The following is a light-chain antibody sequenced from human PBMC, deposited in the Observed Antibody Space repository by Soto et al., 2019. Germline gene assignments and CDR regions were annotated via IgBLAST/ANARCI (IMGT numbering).Light chain of an antibody. CDR1: QSVSSY. CDR3: QQHGSWPPQIT. CDR2: DAS. Sequence: EIVLTQSPATLSLSPGERATLSCRASQSVSSYLAWYQQKPGQAPRLLIYDASNRATGIPARFSGSGSGTDFTLTINSLEPEDFAVYYCQQHGSWPPQITFGQGTRLEIK. J-gene: IGKJ5*01. V-gene: IGKV3-11*01.